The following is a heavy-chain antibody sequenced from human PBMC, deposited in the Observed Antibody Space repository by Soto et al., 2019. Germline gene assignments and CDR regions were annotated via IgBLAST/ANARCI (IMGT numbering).Heavy chain of an antibody. CDR3: ARFSGGSYNTYSFYNDMDA. J-gene: IGHJ6*02. V-gene: IGHV1-18*04. CDR2: ISAYNGNT. Sequence: ASVKVSCKASGYSFTSYGISWVRQAPGQGLDWMGWISAYNGNTKYAQDVQGRVTMTTDTSTSTAYMELRSLRSDDTAMYYCARFSGGSYNTYSFYNDMDAFALDTTVPVS. D-gene: IGHD2-15*01. CDR1: GYSFTSYG.